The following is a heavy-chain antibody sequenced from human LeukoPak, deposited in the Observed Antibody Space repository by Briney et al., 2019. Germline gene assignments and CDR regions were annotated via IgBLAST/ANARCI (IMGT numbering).Heavy chain of an antibody. J-gene: IGHJ4*02. CDR1: GGTFSSYA. CDR2: IIPILGIA. CDR3: ARLDDSSGHSDY. V-gene: IGHV1-69*04. D-gene: IGHD3-22*01. Sequence: SVQVSCKASGGTFSSYAISWVRQAPGQGLEWMGRIIPILGIANYAQKFQGRVAITADKSTSTAYMELSSLRSEDTAVYYCARLDDSSGHSDYWGQGTLVTVSS.